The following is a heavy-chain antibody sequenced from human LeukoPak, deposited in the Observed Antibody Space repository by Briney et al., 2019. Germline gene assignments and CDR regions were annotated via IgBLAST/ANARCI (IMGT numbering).Heavy chain of an antibody. D-gene: IGHD2-2*01. CDR1: GGTLSSYA. CDR3: AGSGDALDY. J-gene: IGHJ4*02. Sequence: ASVKVSCKASGGTLSSYAVSWVRQAPGQGLEWMGGIIPIFGTANYAQKFQGRVTITADESTSTAYMELSSLRSEDTAVYYCAGSGDALDYWGQGTLVTVSS. CDR2: IIPIFGTA. V-gene: IGHV1-69*13.